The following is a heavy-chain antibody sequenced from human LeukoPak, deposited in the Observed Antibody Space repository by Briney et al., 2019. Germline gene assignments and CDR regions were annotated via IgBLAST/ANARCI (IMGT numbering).Heavy chain of an antibody. CDR3: AKNSGSYPGYFDY. V-gene: IGHV3-23*01. CDR2: ISGSGGST. D-gene: IGHD3-10*01. J-gene: IGHJ4*02. CDR1: GFTFSSYS. Sequence: GGSLRLSCAASGFTFSSYSMNWVRQAPGKGLEWVSGISGSGGSTYYADSVKGRFTISRDNSKNTLYLQMNSLRAEDTAVYYCAKNSGSYPGYFDYWGQGTLVTVSS.